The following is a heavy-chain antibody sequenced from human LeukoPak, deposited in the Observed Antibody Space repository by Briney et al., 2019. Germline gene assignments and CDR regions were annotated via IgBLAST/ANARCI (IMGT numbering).Heavy chain of an antibody. Sequence: PGGSLRLSXAASGFTFSSYGMHRVRQAPGKGLGWVAVIWYEGSNKYYADSVKGRFTISRDNSKNTLYLQMTSVRAKDTAVNYCSKDLRDYGDPIDYGGQGTLVSVFS. D-gene: IGHD4-17*01. CDR1: GFTFSSYG. CDR2: IWYEGSNK. V-gene: IGHV3-33*06. J-gene: IGHJ4*02. CDR3: SKDLRDYGDPIDY.